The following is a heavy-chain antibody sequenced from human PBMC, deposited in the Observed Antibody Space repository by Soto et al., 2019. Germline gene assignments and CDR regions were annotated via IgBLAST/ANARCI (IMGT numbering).Heavy chain of an antibody. Sequence: TSETLSLTCTVSGASISSSNYYWGWILQPPGRGLEWIGTMYYSGRTYYNPSLKSRVTTSVDTSKNQFSLKLSAVTATDTAVYYCARHGNTVTTGYYYGMDVWGQGTTVTVS. J-gene: IGHJ6*02. CDR3: ARHGNTVTTGYYYGMDV. CDR1: GASISSSNYY. V-gene: IGHV4-39*01. D-gene: IGHD4-17*01. CDR2: MYYSGRT.